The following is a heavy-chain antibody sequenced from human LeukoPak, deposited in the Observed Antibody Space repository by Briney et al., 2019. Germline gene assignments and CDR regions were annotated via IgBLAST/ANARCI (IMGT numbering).Heavy chain of an antibody. J-gene: IGHJ4*02. D-gene: IGHD3-3*01. CDR3: AKDTSGLRFLEWLLWGYFDY. V-gene: IGHV3-23*01. CDR2: ISGSGGST. CDR1: GFTFSSYA. Sequence: GGSLRLSCAASGFTFSSYAMSWVRQAPGKGLEWVSAISGSGGSTYYADSVKGRFTISRDNSKKTLYLQMNSLRAEDTAVYYCAKDTSGLRFLEWLLWGYFDYWGQGTLVTVSS.